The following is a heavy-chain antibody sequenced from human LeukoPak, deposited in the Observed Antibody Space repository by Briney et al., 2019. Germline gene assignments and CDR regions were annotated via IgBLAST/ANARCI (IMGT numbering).Heavy chain of an antibody. CDR2: MNPNSGNT. V-gene: IGHV1-8*02. Sequence: ASVKVSCKASGYTFTSYDINWVRQATGQGLEWMGWMNPNSGNTGYAQKFQGRVTMTRDTSISTAYMELSRLRSDDTAVYYCARDLAYYYDSSGYYSGWFDPWGQGTLVTVSS. D-gene: IGHD3-22*01. CDR3: ARDLAYYYDSSGYYSGWFDP. J-gene: IGHJ5*02. CDR1: GYTFTSYD.